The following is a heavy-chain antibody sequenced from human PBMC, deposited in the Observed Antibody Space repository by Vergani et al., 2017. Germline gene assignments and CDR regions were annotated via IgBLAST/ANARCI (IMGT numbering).Heavy chain of an antibody. D-gene: IGHD5-12*01. Sequence: EVQVVQSGGGLVKPGGSLRLSCETSGFIFSDYNLNWVRQAPGSGLEWVASISGRSSYVNYAVSVKGRFTISRDNAKNSLFLQMNSLRAEDTAVYYCARDSGYGDVWGKG. CDR3: ARDSGYGDV. V-gene: IGHV3-21*02. CDR2: ISGRSSYV. CDR1: GFIFSDYN. J-gene: IGHJ6*03.